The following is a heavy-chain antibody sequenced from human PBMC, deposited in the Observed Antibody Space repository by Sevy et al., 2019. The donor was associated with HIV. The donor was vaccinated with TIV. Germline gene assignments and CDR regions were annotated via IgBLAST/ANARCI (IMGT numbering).Heavy chain of an antibody. V-gene: IGHV1-46*01. CDR1: GYTFTSYY. CDR2: INPSGGST. D-gene: IGHD6-13*01. Sequence: ASVKVSCKASGYTFTSYYMHWVRQAPGQGLEWMGIINPSGGSTRYPQKFQGRVTMTRDTSTSTVYMELSSLRSEDTAVYYCARDPRGQQLYYYYYMDVWGKGTTVTVSS. J-gene: IGHJ6*03. CDR3: ARDPRGQQLYYYYYMDV.